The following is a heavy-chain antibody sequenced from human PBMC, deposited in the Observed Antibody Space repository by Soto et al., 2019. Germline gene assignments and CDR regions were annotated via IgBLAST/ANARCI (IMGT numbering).Heavy chain of an antibody. J-gene: IGHJ4*02. CDR3: ATKPNGLYYFDY. Sequence: SETLSLTCTVSGGSISTVGYYWSWIRQHPGKGLEWIGYMYSSGVTYYDPSLKSRVTMSVDMSRNQFSLRLSSVTAADTALYYCATKPNGLYYFDYWGQGALVTVSS. V-gene: IGHV4-31*03. D-gene: IGHD2-8*01. CDR1: GGSISTVGYY. CDR2: MYSSGVT.